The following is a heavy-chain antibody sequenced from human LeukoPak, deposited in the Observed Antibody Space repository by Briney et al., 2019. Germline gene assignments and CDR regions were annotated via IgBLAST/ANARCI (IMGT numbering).Heavy chain of an antibody. CDR1: GFPFNTLA. CDR2: IWFDGTYK. J-gene: IGHJ6*03. D-gene: IGHD2/OR15-2a*01. Sequence: QAGGSLRLSCTASGFPFNTLAMHWVRQAPVKGLEWVAAIWFDGTYKFYGDSLKGRFTISRDNSKNTVYLQVHSLRHEDTAVYYCAKEGGPSGIYYMDVWGKGTTVTVSS. V-gene: IGHV3-33*06. CDR3: AKEGGPSGIYYMDV.